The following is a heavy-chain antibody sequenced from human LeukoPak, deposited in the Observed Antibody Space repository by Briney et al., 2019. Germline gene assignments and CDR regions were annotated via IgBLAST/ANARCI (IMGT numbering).Heavy chain of an antibody. CDR2: INPNSGGT. CDR1: GYTFTGYY. V-gene: IGHV1-2*02. CDR3: ARVHSSGWYFFDY. Sequence: ASVKVSCKASGYTFTGYYMHWVRQAPGQGLEWKGWINPNSGGTNYSQKFQGRVTMTRDTSISTAYMELSRLRSDDTAVYYCARVHSSGWYFFDYWGQGTLVTVSS. J-gene: IGHJ4*02. D-gene: IGHD6-19*01.